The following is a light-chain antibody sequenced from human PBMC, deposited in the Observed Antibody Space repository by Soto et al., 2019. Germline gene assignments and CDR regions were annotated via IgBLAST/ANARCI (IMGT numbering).Light chain of an antibody. Sequence: ETVMTQSPATLSVSPGERATLSCRASQSVCSRLAWYQQRPGQAPRLLIYGASIRAPGIPARFSGSGSGTEFIITIISLQPEDSAIYYCHQFHYPPPERTFGQGTKVEVK. CDR3: HQFHYPPPERT. CDR2: GAS. CDR1: QSVCSR. J-gene: IGKJ1*01. V-gene: IGKV3-15*01.